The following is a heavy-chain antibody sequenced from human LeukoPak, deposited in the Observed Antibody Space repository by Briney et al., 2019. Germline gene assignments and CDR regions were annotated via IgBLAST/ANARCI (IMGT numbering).Heavy chain of an antibody. Sequence: SETLSLTCTVSGGSISSYYCSWIRQPPGKGLEWIGYIYYSGSTNYNPSLKSRVTISVDTSKNQFSLKLSPETAADTAVYYCARHENYYGSGSYYDYFDYWGQGTLVTVSS. V-gene: IGHV4-59*08. D-gene: IGHD3-10*01. CDR2: IYYSGST. CDR3: ARHENYYGSGSYYDYFDY. J-gene: IGHJ4*02. CDR1: GGSISSYY.